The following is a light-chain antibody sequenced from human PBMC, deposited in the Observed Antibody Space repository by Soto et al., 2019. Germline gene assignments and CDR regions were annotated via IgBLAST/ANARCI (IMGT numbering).Light chain of an antibody. CDR1: SSNVGGKT. V-gene: IGLV1-44*01. J-gene: IGLJ3*02. CDR3: AAWDDSLNGPL. Sequence: QAVVTQPPSASGTPGQRVTISCSGSSSNVGGKTVDWYQQLPGTAPKLLIYTNNQRPSGVPDRFSGSKSGTSASLVISGLQSEDEAVYFCAAWDDSLNGPLFGGGTKVTVL. CDR2: TNN.